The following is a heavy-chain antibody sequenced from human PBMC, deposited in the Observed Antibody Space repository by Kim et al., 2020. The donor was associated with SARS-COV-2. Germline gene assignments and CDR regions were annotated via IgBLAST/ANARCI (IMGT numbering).Heavy chain of an antibody. CDR2: GGDA. CDR3: ARGGDYFDY. Sequence: GGDARDDQKFQGRVTMTRDTSTSTVYMELSSLRSEDTAVYYCARGGDYFDYWGQGTLVTVSS. D-gene: IGHD3-10*01. V-gene: IGHV1-46*01. J-gene: IGHJ4*02.